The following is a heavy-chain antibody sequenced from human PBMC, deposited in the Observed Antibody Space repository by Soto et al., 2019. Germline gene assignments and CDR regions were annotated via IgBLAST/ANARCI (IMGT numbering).Heavy chain of an antibody. D-gene: IGHD6-19*01. J-gene: IGHJ4*02. CDR3: AKDGGWSLAVAGLFDY. V-gene: IGHV3-23*01. CDR1: ESTFSSDD. Sequence: EVHLLEYGGGLVQPGGSLRLSCVVSESTFSSDDMSWVRQAPGRGLEWVSGISDSGGSTYYADSVKGRFTISRDNAKNTLYLQMKSLRVEDTALYYCAKDGGWSLAVAGLFDYWGPGTQVTVSS. CDR2: ISDSGGST.